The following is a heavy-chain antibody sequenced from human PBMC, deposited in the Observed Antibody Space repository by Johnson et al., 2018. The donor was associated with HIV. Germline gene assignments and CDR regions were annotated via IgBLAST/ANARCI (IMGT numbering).Heavy chain of an antibody. J-gene: IGHJ3*02. V-gene: IGHV3-66*02. CDR2: IYSGGST. Sequence: VQLVESGGGLVHPGGSLRLSCAASGFTVSSNYMSWVRQAPGKGLEWVSVIYSGGSTYYADSVKGRFTISRDNSKNTLYLQMNSLRTEDSALYYCAKDFGSGWADAFDIWGQGTGVTISS. D-gene: IGHD6-19*01. CDR3: AKDFGSGWADAFDI. CDR1: GFTVSSNY.